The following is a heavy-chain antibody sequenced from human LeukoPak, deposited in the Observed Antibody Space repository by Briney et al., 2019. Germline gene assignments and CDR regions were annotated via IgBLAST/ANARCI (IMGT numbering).Heavy chain of an antibody. CDR3: VSMIQDYYYYYYMDV. CDR1: GGSISSGDYY. D-gene: IGHD3-16*01. Sequence: NPSETLSLTGTVSGGSISSGDYYWSWIRQPPGKGLEWIGYIYYSGSTYYNPSLKSRVTISVDTSKNQFSLKLSSVTAADTAVYYSVSMIQDYYYYYYMDVWGKGTTVTVSS. CDR2: IYYSGST. V-gene: IGHV4-30-4*08. J-gene: IGHJ6*03.